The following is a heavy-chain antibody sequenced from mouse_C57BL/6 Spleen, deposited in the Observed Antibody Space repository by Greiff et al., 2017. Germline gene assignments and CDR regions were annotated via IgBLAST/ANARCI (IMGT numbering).Heavy chain of an antibody. CDR1: GYAFSSYW. Sequence: LQESGAELVKPGASVKISCKASGYAFSSYWMNWVKQRPGKGLEWIGQIYPGDGDTNYNGKFKGKATLTADKSSSTAYMQLSSLTSEDSAVYFCASQLTGHFDYWGQGTTLTVSS. J-gene: IGHJ2*01. V-gene: IGHV1-80*01. CDR2: IYPGDGDT. D-gene: IGHD4-1*01. CDR3: ASQLTGHFDY.